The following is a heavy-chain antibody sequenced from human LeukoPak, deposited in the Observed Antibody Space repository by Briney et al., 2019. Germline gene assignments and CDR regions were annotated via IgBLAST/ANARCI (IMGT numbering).Heavy chain of an antibody. CDR3: AELGITMIGGV. J-gene: IGHJ6*04. D-gene: IGHD3-10*02. CDR2: IKRDGSEK. V-gene: IGHV3-7*01. Sequence: GGSLRLSCAASGFTFSTYWMSWVRQAPGKGLEWVANIKRDGSEKYYVDSLKGRFTIPRDNAKNSLYLQMNSLRAEDTAVYYCAELGITMIGGVWGKGTTVTISS. CDR1: GFTFSTYW.